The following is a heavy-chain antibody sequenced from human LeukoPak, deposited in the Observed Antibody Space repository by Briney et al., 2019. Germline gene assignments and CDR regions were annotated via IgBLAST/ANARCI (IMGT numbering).Heavy chain of an antibody. J-gene: IGHJ4*02. CDR2: ISGSGGST. CDR1: GFTFSTYA. CDR3: AKAPLLWFGELLNTLDY. V-gene: IGHV3-23*01. D-gene: IGHD3-10*01. Sequence: GGSLRLSCAASGFTFSTYAMHWVRQAPGKGLEWVSAISGSGGSTYYADSVKGRFTISRDNSKNTLYLQMNSLRAEDTAVYYCAKAPLLWFGELLNTLDYWGQGTLVTVSS.